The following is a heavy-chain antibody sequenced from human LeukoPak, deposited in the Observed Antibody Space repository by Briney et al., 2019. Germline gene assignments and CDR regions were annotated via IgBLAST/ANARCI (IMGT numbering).Heavy chain of an antibody. Sequence: ASVKVSCKASGYIFTYYYMHWVRQAPGQGLEWMGRINPTSGGTTYAQKFQDRVTMTRDMSITTAYMELNRLRSDDTAVYYCARGQGERELNWGQGTLVTVSS. V-gene: IGHV1-2*06. J-gene: IGHJ4*02. CDR1: GYIFTYYY. CDR2: INPTSGGT. CDR3: ARGQGERELN. D-gene: IGHD1-26*01.